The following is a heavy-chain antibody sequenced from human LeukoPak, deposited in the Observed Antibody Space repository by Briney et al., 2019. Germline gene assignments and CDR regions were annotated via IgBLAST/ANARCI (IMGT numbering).Heavy chain of an antibody. D-gene: IGHD6-19*01. CDR2: ISWNSGSI. J-gene: IGHJ4*02. V-gene: IGHV3-9*01. Sequence: PGRSLRLSCAASGFTFDDYAMPWVRQAPGKGLEWVSGISWNSGSIGYADSVKGRFTISRDNARNSLYLQMNTLRVEDTAVYYCARGRGWIYDSWGRGTLVTVSS. CDR3: ARGRGWIYDS. CDR1: GFTFDDYA.